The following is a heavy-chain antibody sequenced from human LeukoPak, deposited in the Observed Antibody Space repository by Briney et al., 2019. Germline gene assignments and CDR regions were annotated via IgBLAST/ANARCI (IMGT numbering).Heavy chain of an antibody. J-gene: IGHJ6*03. CDR2: ISGSGGST. CDR1: GFTFSSYG. V-gene: IGHV3-23*01. CDR3: AKAGRFGYSYGPREYFYYMDV. D-gene: IGHD5-18*01. Sequence: GGTLRLSCAASGFTFSSYGMSWVRQAPGKGLEWVSTISGSGGSTYYADSVKGRFTISRDNSKNTLYLQMNSLRAEDTAVYCCAKAGRFGYSYGPREYFYYMDVWGKGTTVTISS.